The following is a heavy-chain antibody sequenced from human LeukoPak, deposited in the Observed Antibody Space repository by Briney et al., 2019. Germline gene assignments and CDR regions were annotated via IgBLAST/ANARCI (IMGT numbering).Heavy chain of an antibody. D-gene: IGHD2-8*01. Sequence: GGSLRPSCAASGFTFSSCDMSWVRQAPGKGLEWVSGIRGSGGSTYYADSVKGRFTISRDNSKNTLYLQMNSLRAEDTGVYYCAKDRSCTNGVCHGDFDYWGQGTLVTVSS. CDR1: GFTFSSCD. CDR3: AKDRSCTNGVCHGDFDY. V-gene: IGHV3-23*01. CDR2: IRGSGGST. J-gene: IGHJ4*02.